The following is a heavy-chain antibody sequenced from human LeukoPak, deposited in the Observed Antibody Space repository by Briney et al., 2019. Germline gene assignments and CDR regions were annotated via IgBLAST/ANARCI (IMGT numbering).Heavy chain of an antibody. D-gene: IGHD6-13*01. CDR3: ARQGSTWYSSDY. Sequence: GESLKISCKGSGYSFTNYWIGWVRQIPGKGLEWMGIVHPGDSDTRYSPSFQGQVTISADRSISTAYLQWSSLKASDTAMYYCARQGSTWYSSDYWGQGALVTVSS. CDR2: VHPGDSDT. J-gene: IGHJ4*02. V-gene: IGHV5-51*01. CDR1: GYSFTNYW.